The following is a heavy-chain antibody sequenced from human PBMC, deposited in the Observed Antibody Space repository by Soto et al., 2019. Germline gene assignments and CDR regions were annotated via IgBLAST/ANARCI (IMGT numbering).Heavy chain of an antibody. CDR1: GFTFSSYA. CDR2: ISGSGGST. CDR3: AKPFCSGGSCYGSHDAFDI. D-gene: IGHD2-15*01. Sequence: EVQLLESGGGLVQPGGSLRLSCAASGFTFSSYAMSWVRQAPGKGLEWVSAISGSGGSTYYADSVKGRFTISRDNSKNTLYLQVNSLRAEDTAVYYCAKPFCSGGSCYGSHDAFDIWGQGTMVTVSS. J-gene: IGHJ3*02. V-gene: IGHV3-23*01.